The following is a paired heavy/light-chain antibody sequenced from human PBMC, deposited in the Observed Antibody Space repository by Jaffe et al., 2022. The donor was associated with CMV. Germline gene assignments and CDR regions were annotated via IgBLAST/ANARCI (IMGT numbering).Heavy chain of an antibody. CDR3: AREEYDRGGYYARYFDY. V-gene: IGHV1-18*01. J-gene: IGHJ4*02. CDR2: ISSYNGNT. CDR1: GVTFNKNG. Sequence: QVQLVQSGAEVKEPGASVKVSCKASGVTFNKNGFIWVRQAPGQGLEWMGWISSYNGNTNYAQKFQGRVTLTTETSTSTVYMELRSLRSDDTAVYYCAREEYDRGGYYARYFDYWGQGTLVTVSS. D-gene: IGHD3-22*01.
Light chain of an antibody. V-gene: IGKV1-39*01. J-gene: IGKJ2*01. CDR2: AAT. CDR1: QSISTY. Sequence: DIQMTQSPLSLSASVGDRVTISCRASQSISTYLSWFRQKPGKAPTLLIYAATSLKSGVPSRFSGSGSGTDFTLTFSSLQPEDFATYYCQQSFSPPFTFGQGTNLEIK. CDR3: QQSFSPPFT.